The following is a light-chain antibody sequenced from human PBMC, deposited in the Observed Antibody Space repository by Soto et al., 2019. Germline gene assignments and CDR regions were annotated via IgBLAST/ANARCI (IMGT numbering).Light chain of an antibody. CDR3: GTWDDSLSVVV. J-gene: IGLJ2*01. Sequence: QSVLTQPPSMSAAPGQEVTISCSGSSSNIGNNYVSWYQQFPGTAPKLLIYDNNVRRSGIPDRFSASKSGTSASLAITGLQTGDEADYYCGTWDDSLSVVVFGGGTKVTVL. CDR1: SSNIGNNY. V-gene: IGLV1-51*01. CDR2: DNN.